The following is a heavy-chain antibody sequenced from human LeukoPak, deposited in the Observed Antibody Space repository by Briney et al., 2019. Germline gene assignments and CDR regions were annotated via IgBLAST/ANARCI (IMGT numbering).Heavy chain of an antibody. V-gene: IGHV3-23*01. D-gene: IGHD2-2*01. J-gene: IGHJ4*02. CDR2: VTGSSSKT. CDR3: AKDRSSTTSCSNY. CDR1: GFNFSNYA. Sequence: GGSLRLSCAASGFNFSNYAMTWVRQAPGKGLEWVSGVTGSSSKTYSADSVKGRFTISRDNSKNMLYLEMNSLRVEDTATYYCAKDRSSTTSCSNYWGRGTLVTVSS.